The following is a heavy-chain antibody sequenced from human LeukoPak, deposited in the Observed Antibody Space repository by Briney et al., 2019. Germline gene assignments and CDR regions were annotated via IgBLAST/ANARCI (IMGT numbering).Heavy chain of an antibody. D-gene: IGHD3-10*01. CDR2: ICGTDDST. J-gene: IGHJ4*02. CDR1: GFTFSSFA. V-gene: IGHV3-23*01. CDR3: AKARGTYYYDSGSSTFDY. Sequence: GGSLRLSCAASGFTFSSFAMSWVRQAPGRGLEWVSVICGTDDSTYCADSVKGRFTISRDNSKNTLYLQMNSLRAEDTAVYYCAKARGTYYYDSGSSTFDYWGQGTLVTVSS.